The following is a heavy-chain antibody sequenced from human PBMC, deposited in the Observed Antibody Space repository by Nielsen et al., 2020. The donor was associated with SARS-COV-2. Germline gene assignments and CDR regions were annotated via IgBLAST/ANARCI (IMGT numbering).Heavy chain of an antibody. CDR3: AKTAFRYCSGGSCYFDY. CDR1: GFTLSSYG. J-gene: IGHJ4*02. V-gene: IGHV3-30*18. D-gene: IGHD2-15*01. CDR2: ISYDGSNK. Sequence: GESLKISCAASGFTLSSYGMHWVRQAPGKGLEWVAVISYDGSNKYYADSVKGRFTISRDNSKNTLYLQMNSLRAEDTAVYYCAKTAFRYCSGGSCYFDYWGQGTLVTVSS.